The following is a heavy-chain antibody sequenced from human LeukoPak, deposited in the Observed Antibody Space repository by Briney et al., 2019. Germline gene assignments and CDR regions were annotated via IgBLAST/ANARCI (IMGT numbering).Heavy chain of an antibody. J-gene: IGHJ4*02. CDR1: GYTFSSYG. CDR2: VSPFNGNT. V-gene: IGHV1-18*01. D-gene: IGHD1-26*01. Sequence: ASEKVSCKASGYTFSSYGIIWVRQAPGQGLQWMGWVSPFNGNTDYAPKLQGRVTMTTDTSTTTAYMELRSLTSDDAAVYYCARRGGSYSHSDFWGQGTLVTVSS. CDR3: ARRGGSYSHSDF.